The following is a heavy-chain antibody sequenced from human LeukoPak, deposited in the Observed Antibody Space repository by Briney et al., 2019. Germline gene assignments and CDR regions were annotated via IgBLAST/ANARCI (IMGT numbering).Heavy chain of an antibody. J-gene: IGHJ3*02. CDR3: AKEGDYYGSGSYRDGFDI. CDR2: INHSGST. Sequence: PSETLSLTCAVYGGSFSGYYWSWIRQPPGKGLEWIGEINHSGSTNYNPSLKSRVTISVDTSNNQFSLKLTSVTAADTAVYYCAKEGDYYGSGSYRDGFDIWGQGTRATVSS. V-gene: IGHV4-34*01. D-gene: IGHD3-10*01. CDR1: GGSFSGYY.